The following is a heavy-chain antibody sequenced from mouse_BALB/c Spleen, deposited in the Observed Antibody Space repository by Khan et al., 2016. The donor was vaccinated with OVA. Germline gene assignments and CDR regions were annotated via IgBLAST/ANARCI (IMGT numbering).Heavy chain of an antibody. CDR2: ISPGSGDT. V-gene: IGHV1-77*01. CDR3: ARRNYFGYTFAY. Sequence: QVQLQQSGAELARPGASVKLSCKASGYTFTDYYINWVKQRTGQGLEWIGEISPGSGDTYYNERFKGKATLTADQSSSTAYMQLSSLTSEDSAVYFCARRNYFGYTFAYWGQGTLVTVSA. J-gene: IGHJ3*01. D-gene: IGHD1-2*01. CDR1: GYTFTDYY.